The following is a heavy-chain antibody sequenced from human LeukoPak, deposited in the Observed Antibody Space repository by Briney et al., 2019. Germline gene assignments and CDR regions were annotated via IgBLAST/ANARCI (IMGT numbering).Heavy chain of an antibody. D-gene: IGHD3-10*01. CDR1: GFTFSNYW. V-gene: IGHV3-7*03. CDR2: TNQDGNEK. J-gene: IGHJ6*04. CDR3: AKDFGYV. Sequence: PGGSLRLSCAASGFTFSNYWMSWVRQAPGEGLEWVANTNQDGNEKYYVDSVKGRFTISRDNSKNTLYLQMNSLRAEDTAVYYCAKDFGYVWGKGTTVTVSS.